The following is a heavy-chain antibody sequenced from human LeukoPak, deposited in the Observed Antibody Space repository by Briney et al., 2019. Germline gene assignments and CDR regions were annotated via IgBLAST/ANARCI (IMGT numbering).Heavy chain of an antibody. CDR3: AKIPYGDYVLDYYYYMDV. CDR2: ISGSGGST. CDR1: GFTFSSYG. J-gene: IGHJ6*03. V-gene: IGHV3-23*01. D-gene: IGHD4-17*01. Sequence: GGSLRLSCAASGFTFSSYGMSWVRQAPGKGLEWVSAISGSGGSTYYADSVKGRFTISRDNSENTLYLQMYSLRAEDTAVYYCAKIPYGDYVLDYYYYMDVWGKGTTVTISS.